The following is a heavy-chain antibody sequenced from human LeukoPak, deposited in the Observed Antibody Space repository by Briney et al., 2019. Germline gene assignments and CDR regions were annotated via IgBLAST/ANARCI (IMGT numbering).Heavy chain of an antibody. J-gene: IGHJ3*02. CDR1: GYTFTSYY. V-gene: IGHV1-46*01. Sequence: ASVKVSCKASGYTFTSYYMHWVRQAPGQGLEWMGLINPSGGSTVYAQKFQGRVTMTRDTSTSTVYMELSSLRSEDTAVYYCASEQLLAVAGTRDAFDIWGQGTMVTVSS. CDR3: ASEQLLAVAGTRDAFDI. CDR2: INPSGGST. D-gene: IGHD6-19*01.